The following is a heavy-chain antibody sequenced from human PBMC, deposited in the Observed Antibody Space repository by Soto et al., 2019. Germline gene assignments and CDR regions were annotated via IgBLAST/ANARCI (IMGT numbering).Heavy chain of an antibody. CDR2: ISYDGSNK. V-gene: IGHV3-30-3*01. Sequence: GGSLRLSCAASGFTFSSYAMHWVRQAPGKGLEWVAVISYDGSNKYYADSVKGRFTISRDNSKNTLYLQMNSLRAEDTAVYYCARGGGDGYNFFDYWGQGTLVTVSS. CDR1: GFTFSSYA. CDR3: ARGGGDGYNFFDY. J-gene: IGHJ4*02. D-gene: IGHD5-12*01.